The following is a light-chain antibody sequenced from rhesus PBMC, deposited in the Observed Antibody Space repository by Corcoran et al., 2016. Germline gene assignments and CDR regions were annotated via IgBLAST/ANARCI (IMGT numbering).Light chain of an antibody. CDR1: SIGSKY. CDR3: QVWDSSSAHI. CDR2: KDS. V-gene: IGLV3-29*01. Sequence: SYDVTQPRSVSVSPGQTARITCGGESIGSKYVHWYQQKPAQAPVLVIYKDSNRPSGIPERFSGSNSGNTATLTISGVEAGDEADYYCQVWDSSSAHIFGAGTRLTVL. J-gene: IGLJ1*01.